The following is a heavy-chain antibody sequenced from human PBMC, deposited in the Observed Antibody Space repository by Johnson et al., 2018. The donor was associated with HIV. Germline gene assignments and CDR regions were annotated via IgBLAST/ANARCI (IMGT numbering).Heavy chain of an antibody. V-gene: IGHV3-30*18. J-gene: IGHJ3*02. D-gene: IGHD6-13*01. Sequence: QVQLVESGGGVVQPGRSLRLSCAASGFTFSNYGMHWVRQAPGKGLEGVAVVSYDGSNKYYADSVKGRFTISRDNSKNTLYLQMNSLRVEDTAVYYCAKLPSRIGPSDIWGQGTMVTVSS. CDR1: GFTFSNYG. CDR3: AKLPSRIGPSDI. CDR2: VSYDGSNK.